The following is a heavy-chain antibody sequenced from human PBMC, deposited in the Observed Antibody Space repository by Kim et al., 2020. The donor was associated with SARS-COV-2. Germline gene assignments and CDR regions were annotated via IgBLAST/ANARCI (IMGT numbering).Heavy chain of an antibody. D-gene: IGHD2-2*01. CDR3: ARRPGYCSSTSCYQDYGMDV. CDR1: GYSFTSYW. CDR2: IDPSDSYT. V-gene: IGHV5-10-1*01. J-gene: IGHJ6*02. Sequence: GESLKISCKGSGYSFTSYWISWVRQMPGKGLEWMGRIDPSDSYTNYSPSFQGHVTISADKSISTAYLQWSSLKASDTAMYYCARRPGYCSSTSCYQDYGMDVWGQGTTVTVSS.